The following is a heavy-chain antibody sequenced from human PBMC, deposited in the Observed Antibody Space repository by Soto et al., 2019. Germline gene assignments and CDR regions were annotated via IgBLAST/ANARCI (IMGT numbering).Heavy chain of an antibody. CDR3: STDLGENPASPFHS. CDR2: IIPLFGTA. Sequence: QVQLVQSGAEVKKPGSSVKVSCKAYGVTFSSETISWVRQAPGQGLEWVGGIIPLFGTAYYAQKFQGRVTITADESTLTLYIELSSLRSDDSAVYYFSTDLGENPASPFHSWSQGTLVTVSS. J-gene: IGHJ4*02. V-gene: IGHV1-69*01. CDR1: GVTFSSET. D-gene: IGHD3-16*01.